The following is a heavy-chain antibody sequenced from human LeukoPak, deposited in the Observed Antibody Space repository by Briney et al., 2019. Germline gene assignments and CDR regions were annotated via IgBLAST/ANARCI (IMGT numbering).Heavy chain of an antibody. J-gene: IGHJ4*02. V-gene: IGHV4-59*08. CDR1: GVSITSYY. CDR3: GSYNSLGGPLAHFDS. D-gene: IGHD3-10*01. CDR2: IYYSANA. Sequence: SETLSLTCSVSGVSITSYYWSWIRQPPGKGLEWIGLIYYSANANYNPSLKSRVTISVDTSKKHLSLKLNSVTDADTAVYYCGSYNSLGGPLAHFDSWGQGNPGTVSS.